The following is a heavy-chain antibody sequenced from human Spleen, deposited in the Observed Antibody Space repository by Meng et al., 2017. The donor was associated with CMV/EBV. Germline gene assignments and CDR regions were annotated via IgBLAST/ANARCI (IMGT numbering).Heavy chain of an antibody. CDR2: IYSDGLT. CDR3: VKDGHFGAFDF. CDR1: GFTFSSYS. Sequence: GESLKISGAASGFTFSSYSMNWVRQAPGKGLEWVSVIYSDGLTYYADSVKGRFTISRDNSKNTLYLQMNSLRGEDTAVYYCVKDGHFGAFDFWGQGTMVTVSS. D-gene: IGHD3-10*01. J-gene: IGHJ3*01. V-gene: IGHV3-53*01.